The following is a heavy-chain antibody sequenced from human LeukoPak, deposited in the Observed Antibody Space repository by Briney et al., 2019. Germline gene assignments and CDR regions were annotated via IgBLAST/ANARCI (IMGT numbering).Heavy chain of an antibody. D-gene: IGHD2-8*01. CDR3: AKMGYCTNGVCYTPFDY. CDR2: ISYDGSNK. CDR1: GFTFSSYA. Sequence: GRSLRLSCAASGFTFSSYAMHWVRQAPGKGLEWVAVISYDGSNKYYADSVKGRFTISRDNSKNTLYLQMNSLRAEDTAIYYCAKMGYCTNGVCYTPFDYWGQGTLVTVSS. V-gene: IGHV3-30*04. J-gene: IGHJ4*02.